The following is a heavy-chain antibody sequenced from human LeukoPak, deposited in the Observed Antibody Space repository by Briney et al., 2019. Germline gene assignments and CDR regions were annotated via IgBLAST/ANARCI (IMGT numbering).Heavy chain of an antibody. J-gene: IGHJ4*02. Sequence: HSGGSLRLSCAASGFTFSSYWMSWVRQAPGKGLEWVANIKQDGSEKYYVDSVKGRFTISRDNAKNSPYLQMNSLRAEDTAVYYCARDYDFWSGYHDYWGQGTLVTVSS. D-gene: IGHD3-3*01. CDR2: IKQDGSEK. CDR1: GFTFSSYW. V-gene: IGHV3-7*01. CDR3: ARDYDFWSGYHDY.